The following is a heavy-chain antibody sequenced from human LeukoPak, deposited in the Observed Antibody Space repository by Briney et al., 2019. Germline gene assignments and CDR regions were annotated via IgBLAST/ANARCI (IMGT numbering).Heavy chain of an antibody. CDR2: IYSSGST. Sequence: SSETLSLTCTVSGGSISSYYWNWVRQPPGKGLEWIGNIYSSGSTDYNPSLKSRVTISLDTSKFQFSLRLNSVTAADTAVYYCARADPNASGYFYRFNWFDPWGQGTLVTVSS. CDR1: GGSISSYY. D-gene: IGHD3-10*01. J-gene: IGHJ5*02. V-gene: IGHV4-59*01. CDR3: ARADPNASGYFYRFNWFDP.